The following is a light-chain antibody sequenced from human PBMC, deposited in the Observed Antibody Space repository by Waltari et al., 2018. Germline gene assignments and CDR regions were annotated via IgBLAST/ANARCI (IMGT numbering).Light chain of an antibody. CDR1: QSVTSY. J-gene: IGKJ2*01. CDR2: AVS. CDR3: QQYYSYPYT. Sequence: AIRMTQSPSSFSASTGATVTITCRANQSVTSYLAWYQHKPGRAPKLLLYAVSTLQSGVPSRFTGGWSETDFTLTINCLQSDDFATYYCQQYYSYPYTFGQGTKLEI. V-gene: IGKV1-8*01.